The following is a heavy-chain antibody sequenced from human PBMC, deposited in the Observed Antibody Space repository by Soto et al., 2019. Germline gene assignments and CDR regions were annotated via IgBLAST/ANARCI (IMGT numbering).Heavy chain of an antibody. CDR3: ARSLTRGSLGSYYNWYFDL. CDR2: ISSSSSYI. CDR1: GFTLSSYN. V-gene: IGHV3-21*01. D-gene: IGHD3-10*01. J-gene: IGHJ2*01. Sequence: GGSLRLSCAASGFTLSSYNMNWVRQAPGKGLEWVSSISSSSSYIYYADSMKGRFTISRDNAKNSLYLQMNSLRDEDTAVYYCARSLTRGSLGSYYNWYFDLWGRGTLVTVSS.